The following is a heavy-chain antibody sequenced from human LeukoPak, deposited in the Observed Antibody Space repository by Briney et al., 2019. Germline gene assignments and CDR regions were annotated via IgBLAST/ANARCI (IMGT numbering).Heavy chain of an antibody. J-gene: IGHJ3*02. CDR1: GGSISSSSYY. V-gene: IGHV4-39*01. CDR3: ARTKWELLRDAFDI. CDR2: IYYSGST. Sequence: SETLSLTCTVSGGSISSSSYYWGWIRQPPGKGLEWIGSIYYSGSTYYNPSLKSRVTISVDTSKNQFSLKLSSVTAADTAVYYCARTKWELLRDAFDIWGQGTMVTVSS. D-gene: IGHD1-26*01.